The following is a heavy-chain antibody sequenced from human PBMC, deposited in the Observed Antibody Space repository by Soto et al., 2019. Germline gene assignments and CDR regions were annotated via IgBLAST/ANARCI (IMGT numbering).Heavy chain of an antibody. D-gene: IGHD6-19*01. CDR1: GGSISSSSYH. J-gene: IGHJ4*02. CDR2: IYYSGTT. V-gene: IGHV4-39*01. CDR3: ARSISVAMDF. Sequence: QLQLQESGPGLVKPSETLSLTCTVSGGSISSSSYHWGWIRQPPGKGLEWIGRIYYSGTTYYNPSLKRRITISVDTSKNQFSLKLSSVTAADTAVYYCARSISVAMDFWGQGTLVTVSS.